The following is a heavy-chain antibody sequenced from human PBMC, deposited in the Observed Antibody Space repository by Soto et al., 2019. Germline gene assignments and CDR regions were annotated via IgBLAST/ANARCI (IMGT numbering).Heavy chain of an antibody. Sequence: QVQLQESGPGLVKPSETLSLTCTVSGGSVSSGSYYWSWIRQPPGKGLEWIGYIYYSGSTNYNPSLQSRVTISVDTSKNQCSLKLSSVTAADTAVYYCARVGGREMATRYVDYWGKGTLVTVSS. CDR3: ARVGGREMATRYVDY. CDR1: GGSVSSGSYY. CDR2: IYYSGST. V-gene: IGHV4-61*01. D-gene: IGHD5-12*01. J-gene: IGHJ4*02.